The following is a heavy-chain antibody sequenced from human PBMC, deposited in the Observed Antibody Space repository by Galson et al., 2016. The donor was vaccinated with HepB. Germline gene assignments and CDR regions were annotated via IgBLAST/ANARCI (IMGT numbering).Heavy chain of an antibody. CDR3: ARGTSLGAAAGFRYDP. V-gene: IGHV1-8*01. D-gene: IGHD6-13*01. J-gene: IGHJ5*02. Sequence: SVKVSCKASGYSFTTYDFNWVRQAPGQGLEWMGWMNPTSGQTGYARKFQGRTTLTRDTSTSTAYMELSSLGSEDTAVYYCARGTSLGAAAGFRYDPWGHGTLVTVSS. CDR1: GYSFTTYD. CDR2: MNPTSGQT.